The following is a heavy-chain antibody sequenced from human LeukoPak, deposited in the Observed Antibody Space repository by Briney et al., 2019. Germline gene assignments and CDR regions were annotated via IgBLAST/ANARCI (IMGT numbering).Heavy chain of an antibody. V-gene: IGHV3-33*06. CDR2: IWYDGSNK. D-gene: IGHD4-11*01. CDR3: AKGFRMTTVTTVDY. Sequence: SCKASGYTFTGYYMHWVRQAPGKGLEWVAVIWYDGSNKYYADSVKGRFTISRDNSKNTLYLQMNSLRAEDTAVYYCAKGFRMTTVTTVDYWGQGTLVTVSS. CDR1: GYTFTGYY. J-gene: IGHJ4*02.